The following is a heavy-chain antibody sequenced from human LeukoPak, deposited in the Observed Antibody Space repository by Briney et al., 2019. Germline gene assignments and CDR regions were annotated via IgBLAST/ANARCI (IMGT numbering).Heavy chain of an antibody. CDR1: GFTFDDYG. D-gene: IGHD4-23*01. V-gene: IGHV4-34*01. J-gene: IGHJ4*02. CDR3: ARLDYGGNIDY. CDR2: INHSGST. Sequence: PGGSLRLSCAASGFTFDDYGMSWIRQPPGKGLEWIGEINHSGSTNYNPSLKSRVTISVDTSKNQFSLKLSSVTAADTAVYYCARLDYGGNIDYWGQGTLVTVSS.